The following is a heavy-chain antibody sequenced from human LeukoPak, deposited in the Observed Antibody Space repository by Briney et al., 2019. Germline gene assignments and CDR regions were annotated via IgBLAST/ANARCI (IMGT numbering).Heavy chain of an antibody. CDR3: ARGEEVGWFGELLMAYYYMDV. Sequence: PGGSLRLSCAASGFTFSSYSMNWVRQAPGKGLEWVSSISSSSSYIYYADSVKGRFTISRDNAKNSLYLQMNSLRAEDTAVYYCARGEEVGWFGELLMAYYYMDVWGKGTTVTVSS. J-gene: IGHJ6*03. CDR1: GFTFSSYS. V-gene: IGHV3-21*01. CDR2: ISSSSSYI. D-gene: IGHD3-10*01.